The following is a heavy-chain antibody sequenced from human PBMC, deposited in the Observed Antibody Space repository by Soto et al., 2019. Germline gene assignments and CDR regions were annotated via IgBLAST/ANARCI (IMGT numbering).Heavy chain of an antibody. J-gene: IGHJ6*02. V-gene: IGHV1-3*01. CDR1: GYTFTSYA. Sequence: ASVKVSCKASGYTFTSYAMHWVRQAPGQRLEWMGWINAGNGNTKYSQKFQGQVTISADKSISTAYLQWSSLKASDTAMYYCARSTDILKSYYYYGMDVWGQGTTVTVSS. D-gene: IGHD3-9*01. CDR3: ARSTDILKSYYYYGMDV. CDR2: INAGNGNT.